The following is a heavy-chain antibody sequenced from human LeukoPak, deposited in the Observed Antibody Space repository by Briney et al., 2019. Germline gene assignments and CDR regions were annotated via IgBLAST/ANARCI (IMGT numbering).Heavy chain of an antibody. V-gene: IGHV3-23*01. CDR1: GFTFSSYA. D-gene: IGHD3-22*01. CDR2: ISGSGGST. Sequence: PGGSLRLSCAASGFTFSSYAMSWVRQAPGKGLEWVSAISGSGGSTYYADSVKGRFTISRDNSKNTLYLQMNSLRAEDTAVYYCAKSDATYYYDSSGYLYSPDYWGQGTLVTVSS. J-gene: IGHJ4*02. CDR3: AKSDATYYYDSSGYLYSPDY.